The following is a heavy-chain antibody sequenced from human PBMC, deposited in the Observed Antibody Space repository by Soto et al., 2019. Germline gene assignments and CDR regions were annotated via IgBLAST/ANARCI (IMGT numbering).Heavy chain of an antibody. CDR3: ARDFRARGRDSNCFDH. J-gene: IGHJ5*02. D-gene: IGHD3-10*01. CDR2: INNNGGTT. CDR1: GFTFSSHA. V-gene: IGHV3-74*01. Sequence: PAESLRLSCAASGFTFSSHAMGWVRQPPGKGLVWVAGINNNGGTTNYTASVKGRFTISRDNAKNTLYLQMNSLRAEDTAVYYCARDFRARGRDSNCFDHWGQGTVVTVSS.